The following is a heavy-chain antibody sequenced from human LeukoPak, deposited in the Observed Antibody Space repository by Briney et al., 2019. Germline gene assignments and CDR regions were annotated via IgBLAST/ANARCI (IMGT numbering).Heavy chain of an antibody. V-gene: IGHV3-66*01. D-gene: IGHD6-13*01. Sequence: GGSLRLSCAASGFTVSSNYMSWVRQAPGKGLEWVSVIYSGGSTCYADSVEGRFTISRDNSKNTLYLQMNSLRAEDTAVYYCARARAAAGTWFAYYYYGMDVWGQGTTVTVSS. CDR2: IYSGGST. J-gene: IGHJ6*02. CDR3: ARARAAAGTWFAYYYYGMDV. CDR1: GFTVSSNY.